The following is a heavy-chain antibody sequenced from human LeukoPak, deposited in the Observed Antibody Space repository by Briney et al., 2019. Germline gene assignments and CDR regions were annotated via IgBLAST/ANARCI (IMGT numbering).Heavy chain of an antibody. Sequence: PGGSLRLSCAASGFTFSSYWMSWVRQAPGKGLEWVANIKSDGSEKYYVDSVKGRFTISRDNADNALYLQMNSLRGDDTAVYYCARGVDSAIDWWGQGTLVTVSS. CDR1: GFTFSSYW. CDR2: IKSDGSEK. D-gene: IGHD3-9*01. V-gene: IGHV3-7*01. J-gene: IGHJ4*02. CDR3: ARGVDSAIDW.